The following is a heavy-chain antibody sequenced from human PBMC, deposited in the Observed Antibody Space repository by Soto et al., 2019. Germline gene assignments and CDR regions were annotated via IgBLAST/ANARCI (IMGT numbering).Heavy chain of an antibody. CDR3: AREGTAMVPISAFDI. CDR2: IYYSGST. Sequence: QVQLQESGPGLVKPSQTLSLTCTVSGGFISSGGYYWSWIRQHPGKGLEWIGYIYYSGSTYYNPSLKSRVTISVDTSKNQFSLKLSSVTAADTAVYYCAREGTAMVPISAFDIWGQGTMVTVSS. D-gene: IGHD5-18*01. CDR1: GGFISSGGYY. J-gene: IGHJ3*02. V-gene: IGHV4-31*03.